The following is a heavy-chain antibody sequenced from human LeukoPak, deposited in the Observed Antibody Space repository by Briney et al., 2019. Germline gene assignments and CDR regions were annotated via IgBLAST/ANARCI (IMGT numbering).Heavy chain of an antibody. V-gene: IGHV1-2*02. D-gene: IGHD4-11*01. Sequence: GASVKVSCKASGYTFTGHYIHWVRQAAGQGLEWVGWVNPKSGGPNYAQKFLDRVTMTTDMSISPAYMELIRLRSRDTAVYFCARGSSKYVFGYYMDVWGKGTSIIVSS. J-gene: IGHJ6*03. CDR1: GYTFTGHY. CDR2: VNPKSGGP. CDR3: ARGSSKYVFGYYMDV.